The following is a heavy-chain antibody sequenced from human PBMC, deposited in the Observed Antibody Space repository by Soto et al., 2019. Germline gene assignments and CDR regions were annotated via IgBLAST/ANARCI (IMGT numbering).Heavy chain of an antibody. V-gene: IGHV1-24*01. CDR2: FDPEDGET. D-gene: IGHD6-6*01. J-gene: IGHJ4*02. CDR1: GYTLTELS. Sequence: VASVKVSCKVSGYTLTELSMHWVRQAPGKGLEWMGGFDPEDGETIYAQKFQGRVTMTEDTSTDTAYMELSSLRSEDTAVYYCATDFNLYSSSTDRGQGTLVTVSS. CDR3: ATDFNLYSSSTD.